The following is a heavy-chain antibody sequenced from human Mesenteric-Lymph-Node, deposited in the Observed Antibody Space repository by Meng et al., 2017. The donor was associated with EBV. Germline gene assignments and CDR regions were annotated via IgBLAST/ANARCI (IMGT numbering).Heavy chain of an antibody. Sequence: QVQLQQWGAXVLQPXXXLSLTCAXYGGSFTTYYWTWISQAPGKGLEWIGEINDSGDTNYHPSLKSRVTMSVDTSKNQFSLKLDSVTAADTAVYYCARGLSVQLWSMYNWFDPWGQGTLVTVSS. CDR2: INDSGDT. CDR3: ARGLSVQLWSMYNWFDP. D-gene: IGHD5-18*01. CDR1: GGSFTTYY. V-gene: IGHV4-34*02. J-gene: IGHJ5*02.